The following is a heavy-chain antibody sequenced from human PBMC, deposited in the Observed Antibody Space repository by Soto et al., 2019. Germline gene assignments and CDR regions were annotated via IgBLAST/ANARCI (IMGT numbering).Heavy chain of an antibody. Sequence: QVQLVQSGAEVKKPGASVTVSCKASGYTFSDYYLHWVRQAPGQGPGWMGRINPNSGDAKFAQKFQGRVTMTRDTAVRTAFLELNWLKSDDTAVYYCARESGGATATLDYYYFYMEVWGKGTTVTVSS. CDR3: ARESGGATATLDYYYFYMEV. V-gene: IGHV1-2*06. J-gene: IGHJ6*03. CDR1: GYTFSDYY. D-gene: IGHD5-12*01. CDR2: INPNSGDA.